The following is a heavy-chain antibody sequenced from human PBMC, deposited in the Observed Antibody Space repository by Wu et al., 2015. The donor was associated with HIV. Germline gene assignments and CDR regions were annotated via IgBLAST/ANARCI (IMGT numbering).Heavy chain of an antibody. CDR1: GYIFANFY. J-gene: IGHJ4*02. CDR2: FNPRGGST. CDR3: ARNVPLLGQT. V-gene: IGHV1-46*01. Sequence: QVQLVQSGAEMKKPGASVKVSCKTSGYIFANFYIHWVRQAPGQGLEWMGMFNPRGGSTTYAQDFQGRLSMTRDTSSSTVYMELRSLRSGDTAFYFCARNVPLLGQTWGRGTLVTVSS. D-gene: IGHD3-10*02.